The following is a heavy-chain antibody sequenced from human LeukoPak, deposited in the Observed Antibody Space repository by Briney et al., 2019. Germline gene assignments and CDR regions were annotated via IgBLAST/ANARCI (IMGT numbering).Heavy chain of an antibody. CDR3: ARANYGSGSYYRGRYYFDY. CDR2: ISAYNGNT. D-gene: IGHD3-10*01. Sequence: ASVKVSCKASGYTFTSYGISWVRQAPGQGLEWMGWISAYNGNTNYAQKLQGRVTMTTDTSTSTAYMELRSLRSDDTAVYYCARANYGSGSYYRGRYYFDYWGQGTLVTVSS. V-gene: IGHV1-18*01. CDR1: GYTFTSYG. J-gene: IGHJ4*02.